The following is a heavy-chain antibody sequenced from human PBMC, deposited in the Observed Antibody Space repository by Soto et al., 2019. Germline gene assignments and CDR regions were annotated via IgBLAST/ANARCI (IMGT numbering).Heavy chain of an antibody. V-gene: IGHV4-4*02. J-gene: IGHJ4*02. CDR3: ARKRYYDSSGYTYYFDY. CDR2: IYRSGST. CDR1: DGSISSDNW. D-gene: IGHD3-22*01. Sequence: PSETLSLTCAVSDGSISSDNWWSWVRQPPGKGLEWIGEIYRSGSTNYNSSLKSRVTISLDKSKNQFSLKLNSVTAADAAVYYCARKRYYDSSGYTYYFDYWGKGTLVTVS.